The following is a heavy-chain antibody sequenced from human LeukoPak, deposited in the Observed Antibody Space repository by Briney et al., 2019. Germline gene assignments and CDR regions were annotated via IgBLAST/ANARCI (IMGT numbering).Heavy chain of an antibody. CDR2: LYFRGSP. CDR1: GASISTYY. V-gene: IGHV4-59*01. Sequence: SETLSLTCTVSGASISTYYWSWIRQSPGKGLEWIGYLYFRGSPNYNPSLKRRVTISVDTSKNLFSLTLTSVTAADTAVYYCARLQPNSGEWAFDIWGQGTMVTVSS. D-gene: IGHD1-1*01. J-gene: IGHJ3*02. CDR3: ARLQPNSGEWAFDI.